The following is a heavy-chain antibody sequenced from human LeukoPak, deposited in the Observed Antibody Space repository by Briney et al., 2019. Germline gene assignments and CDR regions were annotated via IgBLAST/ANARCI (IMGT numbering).Heavy chain of an antibody. CDR2: ISAYNGNT. D-gene: IGHD3-10*01. CDR3: ARSEPYYGSGSYYDC. V-gene: IGHV1-18*01. J-gene: IGHJ4*02. CDR1: GYTFTSYG. Sequence: ASVKVSCKASGYTFTSYGISWVRQAPGQGLEWMGWISAYNGNTNYAQKLQGRVTMTTDTSTSTAYMELRSLRSDDTAVYYCARSEPYYGSGSYYDCWGQGTLVTVSS.